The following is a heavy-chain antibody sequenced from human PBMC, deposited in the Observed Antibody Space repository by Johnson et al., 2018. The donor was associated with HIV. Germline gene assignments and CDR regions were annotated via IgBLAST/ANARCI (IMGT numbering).Heavy chain of an antibody. CDR2: ISSNGGST. D-gene: IGHD3-16*02. J-gene: IGHJ3*02. Sequence: EKLVESGGGLVQPGGSLRLSCAASGFTFSSYGMHWVRQAPGKGLEYVSAISSNGGSTYYANSVKGRFTISRDNSKNTLYLQMGSLRAEDMAVYYCARGGITFGGVIAPGAFDIWGQGTMVTVSS. CDR3: ARGGITFGGVIAPGAFDI. CDR1: GFTFSSYG. V-gene: IGHV3-64*01.